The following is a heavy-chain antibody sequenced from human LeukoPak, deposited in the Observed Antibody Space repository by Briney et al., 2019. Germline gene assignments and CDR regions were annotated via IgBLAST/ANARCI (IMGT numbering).Heavy chain of an antibody. CDR3: VRGRLLRSTKYFDS. CDR1: GFPVNKYE. D-gene: IGHD2-21*02. CDR2: VDAGATST. V-gene: IGHV3-48*03. Sequence: GGSLRLSCAASGFPVNKYEIPWVRQAPGKGLEGISYVDAGATSTNYADSVWGRFTLSRDNAQNSVHLQMNSLRDEDTAVYYCVRGRLLRSTKYFDSWGQGALVTVSS. J-gene: IGHJ4*02.